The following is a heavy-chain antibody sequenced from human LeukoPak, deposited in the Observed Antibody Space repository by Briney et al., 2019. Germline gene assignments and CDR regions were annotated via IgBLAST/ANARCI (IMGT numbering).Heavy chain of an antibody. CDR3: ARRLLYYYDSSGYFDY. Sequence: GESLKISCKGSGYSFTSYWIGWVRQMPGEGLEWMGIIYPGDSDTRYSPSFQGQVAISADKSISTAYLQWSSLKASDTAMYYCARRLLYYYDSSGYFDYWGQGTLVTVSS. D-gene: IGHD3-22*01. CDR1: GYSFTSYW. CDR2: IYPGDSDT. J-gene: IGHJ4*02. V-gene: IGHV5-51*01.